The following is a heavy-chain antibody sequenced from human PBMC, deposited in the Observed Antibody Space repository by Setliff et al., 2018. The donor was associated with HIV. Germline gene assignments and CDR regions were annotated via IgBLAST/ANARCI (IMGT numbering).Heavy chain of an antibody. D-gene: IGHD4-17*01. Sequence: ASVKVSCKASGYTFTNYYMHWVRQAPGQGLEWMGWINPNSGGTNYAQKFQGRVTMTRNTSISTAYMELSSLRSEDTAVYYCARVDDGGGAEIDFDYWGQGTLVTVSS. J-gene: IGHJ4*02. CDR1: GYTFTNYY. CDR2: INPNSGGT. CDR3: ARVDDGGGAEIDFDY. V-gene: IGHV1-2*02.